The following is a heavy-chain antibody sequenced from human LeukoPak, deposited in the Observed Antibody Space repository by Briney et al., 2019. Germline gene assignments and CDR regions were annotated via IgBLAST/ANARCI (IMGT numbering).Heavy chain of an antibody. CDR3: AKALGD. V-gene: IGHV3-9*01. J-gene: IGHJ4*02. CDR1: GFIFDDYA. Sequence: PGRSLRLSCAASGFIFDDYAMHWVRQAPGKGLEWVSGISWNSGSIGYADSVKGRFTISRDNAKNSLYLQMNSLRAEDTALYYCAKALGDWGQGTLVTVSS. CDR2: ISWNSGSI. D-gene: IGHD3-10*01.